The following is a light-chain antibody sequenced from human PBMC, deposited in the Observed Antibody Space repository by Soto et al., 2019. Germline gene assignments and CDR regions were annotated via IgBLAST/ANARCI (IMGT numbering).Light chain of an antibody. CDR1: SSDVGGYNS. J-gene: IGLJ2*01. CDR2: DVT. CDR3: SSYTGSGTLV. Sequence: QSALTQPAAVSVSPGQSITISCTGTSSDVGGYNSVSWYQHHPGKAPKLMIYDVTNRPSGVSNRFSGSKSGNTASLTISGLQADDEADYYCSSYTGSGTLVFGGGTKLTVL. V-gene: IGLV2-14*03.